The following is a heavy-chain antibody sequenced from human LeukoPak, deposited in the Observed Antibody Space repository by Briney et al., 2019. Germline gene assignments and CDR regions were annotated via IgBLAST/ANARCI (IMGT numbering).Heavy chain of an antibody. Sequence: PSETLSLTCSVSGGSISSYYWSWIRQPPGKGLEYIGYIDYSGSTNYNPSLKSRVAISVDTSKDQFSLNLTSVTAADTAVYYCARLKCISTTCPSRYVMDVWGQGTTVTVSS. J-gene: IGHJ6*02. CDR2: IDYSGST. CDR3: ARLKCISTTCPSRYVMDV. CDR1: GGSISSYY. D-gene: IGHD2-2*01. V-gene: IGHV4-59*01.